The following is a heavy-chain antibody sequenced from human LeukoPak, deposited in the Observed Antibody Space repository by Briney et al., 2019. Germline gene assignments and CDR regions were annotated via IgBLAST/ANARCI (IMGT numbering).Heavy chain of an antibody. D-gene: IGHD5-18*01. V-gene: IGHV4-30-4*01. CDR1: GGSISSGDYY. Sequence: PSETLSLTCTVSGGSISSGDYYWRWIRQPPGKGLEWIGYIYYSGSTYYNPSLKSRVTISVDTSKNQFSLKLSSVTAADTAVYYRATNTAMVFGRYYFDYWGQGTLVTVSS. CDR2: IYYSGST. CDR3: ATNTAMVFGRYYFDY. J-gene: IGHJ4*02.